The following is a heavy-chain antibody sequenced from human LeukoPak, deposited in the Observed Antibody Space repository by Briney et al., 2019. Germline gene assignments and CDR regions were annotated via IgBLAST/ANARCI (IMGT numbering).Heavy chain of an antibody. CDR2: ITSSSGTI. D-gene: IGHD6-19*01. V-gene: IGHV3-48*04. Sequence: GGSLRLSCAASGFTFSSYSMSWVRQAPGKGLEWVSYITSSSGTIYYADSVKGRFTISRDNAKNSLYLQMNSLRAEDTAVYYCARVGGSGWYSGDYWGQGTLVTVSS. CDR1: GFTFSSYS. CDR3: ARVGGSGWYSGDY. J-gene: IGHJ4*02.